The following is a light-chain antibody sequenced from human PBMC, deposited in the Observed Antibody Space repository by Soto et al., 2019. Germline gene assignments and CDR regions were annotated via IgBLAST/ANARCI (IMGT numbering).Light chain of an antibody. Sequence: DILLTQSPSILSASVGDRVTITCRASQSIRSWLAWYQQPPGTAPKVLIYHASNVQSGVPSWISSGGARTVFTLTSSILQDDDLASYYYQQYNSYTFGQGTKVDIK. CDR1: QSIRSW. J-gene: IGKJ1*01. CDR2: HAS. V-gene: IGKV1-5*01. CDR3: QQYNSYT.